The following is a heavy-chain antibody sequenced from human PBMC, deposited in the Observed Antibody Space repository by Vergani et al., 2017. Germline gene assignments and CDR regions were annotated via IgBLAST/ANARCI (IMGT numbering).Heavy chain of an antibody. CDR1: GFTFSGSA. V-gene: IGHV3-73*01. Sequence: VQLVESGGGLVQPGGSLKLSCAASGFTFSGSAMHWVRQASGKGLEWVGRIRSKANSYATAYAASVKGRFTISRDDSKNTAYLQMNSLKTEDTAVYYCTNVPEGIAVAGTGYDYWGQGTLVTVSS. CDR3: TNVPEGIAVAGTGYDY. D-gene: IGHD6-19*01. CDR2: IRSKANSYAT. J-gene: IGHJ4*02.